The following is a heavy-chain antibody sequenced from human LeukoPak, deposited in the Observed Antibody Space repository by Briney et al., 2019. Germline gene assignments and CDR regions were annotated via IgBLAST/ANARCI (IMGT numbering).Heavy chain of an antibody. D-gene: IGHD6-19*01. CDR2: TYYRSKWYS. CDR3: ARDHYSSGCYRFDY. J-gene: IGHJ4*02. V-gene: IGHV6-1*01. Sequence: SQTLSLTCAISGDSVSTNTGAWNWIRQSPSRGLEWLGRTYYRSKWYSDYAVSVKSRITISPDTSRNQFSLQLNSVTPEDTAVYFCARDHYSSGCYRFDYWGQGTLVTVSS. CDR1: GDSVSTNTGA.